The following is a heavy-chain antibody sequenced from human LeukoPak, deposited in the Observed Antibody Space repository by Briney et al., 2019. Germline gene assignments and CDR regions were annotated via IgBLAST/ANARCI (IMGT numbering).Heavy chain of an antibody. CDR1: GGSISSGGYS. V-gene: IGHV4-30-2*01. D-gene: IGHD2-21*02. CDR2: IYHSGST. Sequence: SETLSLTCAVSGGSISSGGYSWSWIRQPPGKGLEWIGYIYHSGSTYYNPSLKSRVTISVDRSKNQFSLKLSSVTVADTAVYYCARVYCGGDCYSRGLYYFDYWGQGTLVTVSS. CDR3: ARVYCGGDCYSRGLYYFDY. J-gene: IGHJ4*02.